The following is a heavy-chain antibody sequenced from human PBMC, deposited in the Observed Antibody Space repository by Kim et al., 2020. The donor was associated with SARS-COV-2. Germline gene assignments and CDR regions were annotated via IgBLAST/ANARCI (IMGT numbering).Heavy chain of an antibody. CDR2: ITWDAGST. CDR1: GFIFHEYT. Sequence: GGSLRLSCAASGFIFHEYTMHWVRQAPGKGLEWVALITWDAGSTFCADSVRDRFTISRYNSENSLYLQMNSLTIEDSALYYCVKEKSRIRDYWGQGTLVTVSS. J-gene: IGHJ4*02. V-gene: IGHV3-43*01. D-gene: IGHD3-10*01. CDR3: VKEKSRIRDY.